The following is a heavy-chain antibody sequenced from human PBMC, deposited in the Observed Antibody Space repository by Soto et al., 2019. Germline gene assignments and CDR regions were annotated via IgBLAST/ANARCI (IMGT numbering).Heavy chain of an antibody. J-gene: IGHJ4*02. CDR3: ARSFWYRFDY. D-gene: IGHD6-19*01. Sequence: QVQLQQWGAGLLKPSETLSLTCAVYGGSFSGYYWSWIRQPPGKGLEWIGEINHSGSTNYNPSLKRLVTISVDTSKNQFYLKLSSVTAADTSVYYCARSFWYRFDYWGQGTLVTVSS. V-gene: IGHV4-34*01. CDR1: GGSFSGYY. CDR2: INHSGST.